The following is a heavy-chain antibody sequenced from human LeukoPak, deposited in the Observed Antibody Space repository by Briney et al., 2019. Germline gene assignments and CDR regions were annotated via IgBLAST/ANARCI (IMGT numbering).Heavy chain of an antibody. D-gene: IGHD4-23*01. CDR2: IDPSGGST. V-gene: IGHV1-46*01. J-gene: IGHJ4*02. CDR1: GYTFTSYY. Sequence: ASVKVSCKASGYTFTSYYLHWVRQAPGQGLEWMGMIDPSGGSTNYAQKFQGRVTVTRDTSTSTVYVELSSLRSEDTAVYYCARDSTVGYFDYWGQGTLVTVSS. CDR3: ARDSTVGYFDY.